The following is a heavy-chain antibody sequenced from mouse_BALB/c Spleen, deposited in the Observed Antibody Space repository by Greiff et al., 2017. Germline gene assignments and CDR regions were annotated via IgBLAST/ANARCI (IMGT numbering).Heavy chain of an antibody. CDR1: GFTFSSFG. Sequence: EVKLVESGGGLVQPGGSRKLSCAASGFTFSSFGMHWVRQAPEKGLEWVAYISSGSSTIYYADTVKGRFTISRDNPKNTLFLQMTSLRSEDTAMYYCARPPSLRYWYFDVWGAGTTVTVSS. CDR2: ISSGSSTI. V-gene: IGHV5-17*02. D-gene: IGHD1-2*01. CDR3: ARPPSLRYWYFDV. J-gene: IGHJ1*01.